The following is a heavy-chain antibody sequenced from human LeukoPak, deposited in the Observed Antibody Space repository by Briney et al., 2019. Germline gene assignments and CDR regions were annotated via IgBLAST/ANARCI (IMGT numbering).Heavy chain of an antibody. V-gene: IGHV3-23*01. CDR2: ISASGGST. J-gene: IGHJ4*02. Sequence: PGGSLRFSCAASGFTFSSYGMSWVRQAPGKGLEWVSAISASGGSTYYADSVKGRFTISRDNSKNTLYLQMNSLRAEDTAVYYCARAGIVRPRPDYWGQGTLVTVSS. CDR1: GFTFSSYG. CDR3: ARAGIVRPRPDY. D-gene: IGHD1-14*01.